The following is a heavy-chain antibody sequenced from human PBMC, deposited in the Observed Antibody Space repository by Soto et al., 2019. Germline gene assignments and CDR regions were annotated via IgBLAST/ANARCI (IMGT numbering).Heavy chain of an antibody. D-gene: IGHD2-21*02. CDR3: ARVYCGGDCASYFDY. CDR1: GFTFSSYA. V-gene: IGHV3-23*01. Sequence: EVQLLESGGGLVQPGGSLRLSCAASGFTFSSYAMSWVRQAPGKGLEWVSAISGSGGSTYYADSVKGRFTISRDNSKNTLYLQMNSLRAEDTAVYYCARVYCGGDCASYFDYWGQGTLVTVSS. CDR2: ISGSGGST. J-gene: IGHJ4*02.